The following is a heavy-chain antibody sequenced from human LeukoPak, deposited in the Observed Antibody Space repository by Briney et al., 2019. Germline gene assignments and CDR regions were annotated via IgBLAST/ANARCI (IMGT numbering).Heavy chain of an antibody. V-gene: IGHV3-30*03. J-gene: IGHJ4*02. D-gene: IGHD5-18*01. CDR2: ISYDGSNE. CDR1: GFTFSSYG. CDR3: ARGYTYANYYFDY. Sequence: GGSLRLSCAASGFTFSSYGMHWVRQAPGKGLEWVAVISYDGSNEYYADSVKGRFTISRDNSKNTLYLQMNSLRAEDTAVYYCARGYTYANYYFDYWGQEPLVIVS.